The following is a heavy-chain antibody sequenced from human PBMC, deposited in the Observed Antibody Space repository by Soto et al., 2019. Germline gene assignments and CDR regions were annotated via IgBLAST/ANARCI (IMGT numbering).Heavy chain of an antibody. CDR2: IYYSGST. D-gene: IGHD7-27*01. J-gene: IGHJ6*03. V-gene: IGHV4-59*01. Sequence: SETLSLTCTVSGGSISSYYWSWIRQPPGKGLEWIGYIYYSGSTNYNPSLKSRVTISVDTSKNQFSLKLSSVTAADTAVYYYARSLGSAYMDVWGKGTTVTVSS. CDR1: GGSISSYY. CDR3: ARSLGSAYMDV.